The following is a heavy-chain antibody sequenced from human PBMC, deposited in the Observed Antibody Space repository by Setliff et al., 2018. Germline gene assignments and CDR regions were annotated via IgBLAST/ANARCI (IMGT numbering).Heavy chain of an antibody. V-gene: IGHV1-18*01. CDR1: GYTFISYG. CDR3: ARVPRLEWLLPTFDS. CDR2: ISGYNGNT. Sequence: GASVKVSCKTSGYTFISYGLSWMRQAPGQGLQWMGWISGYNGNTEYAQNLQGRVTMTMDTSTSTACMELRSLTSDETAVYYCARVPRLEWLLPTFDSWGQGTLVTVSS. J-gene: IGHJ4*02. D-gene: IGHD3-3*01.